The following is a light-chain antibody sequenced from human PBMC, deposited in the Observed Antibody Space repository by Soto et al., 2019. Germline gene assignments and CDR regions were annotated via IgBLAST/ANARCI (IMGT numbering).Light chain of an antibody. CDR1: SGRIASNY. J-gene: IGLJ3*02. Sequence: NLLLTQPHSVSESPGKTVTISCTRSSGRIASNYVQWYQQRPGSAPTTVIYEDNHRPSGVPDRFSGSIDSSSNSASLIISGLKTEDEADYYCQSYEGSNVVFGGGTKLTVL. V-gene: IGLV6-57*04. CDR3: QSYEGSNVV. CDR2: EDN.